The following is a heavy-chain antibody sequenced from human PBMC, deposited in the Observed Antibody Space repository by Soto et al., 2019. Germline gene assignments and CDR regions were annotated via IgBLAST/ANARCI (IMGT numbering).Heavy chain of an antibody. V-gene: IGHV4-59*01. Sequence: PSETMYLTCTVSGGSISSYYGSWIRKNTGKGLEWIGYIYYSGSTNYNPSLKSRVTISVDTSKNQFSLKLSSVTAADTAVYYCARGDYGEYHAIGRYYMDVWGKGTTVTVSS. CDR2: IYYSGST. CDR3: ARGDYGEYHAIGRYYMDV. J-gene: IGHJ6*03. CDR1: GGSISSYY. D-gene: IGHD4-17*01.